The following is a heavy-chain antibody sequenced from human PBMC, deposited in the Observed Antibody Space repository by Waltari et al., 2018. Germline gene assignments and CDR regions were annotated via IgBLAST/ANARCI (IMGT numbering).Heavy chain of an antibody. CDR1: GGSISRTY. CDR2: LYYSPTT. J-gene: IGHJ6*01. CDR3: ARHLSTLTGGLDV. V-gene: IGHV4-59*08. D-gene: IGHD2-15*01. Sequence: QVQLQESGPGLVKPSETLSLTCSVSGGSISRTYLSWILQSPGKGLEWIGCLYYSPTTKYNSALKSRVSISGDTSNNQFSLQLTSVTAADTAVYYCARHLSTLTGGLDVWGQGATVTVS.